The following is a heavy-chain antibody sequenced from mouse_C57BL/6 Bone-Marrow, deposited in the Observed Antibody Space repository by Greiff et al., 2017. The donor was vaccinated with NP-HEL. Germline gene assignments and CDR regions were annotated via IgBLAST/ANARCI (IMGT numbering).Heavy chain of an antibody. V-gene: IGHV5-4*01. J-gene: IGHJ4*01. CDR2: ISDGGSYT. CDR3: ARGYYYLDAMYY. D-gene: IGHD1-1*01. CDR1: GFTFSSYA. Sequence: EVQGVESGGGLVKPGGSLKLSCAASGFTFSSYAMSWVRQTPEKRLEWVATISDGGSYTYYPDNVKGRFTISRDNAKNNLYLQMSHLKSEDTAMYYCARGYYYLDAMYYWGQGTSVTVSS.